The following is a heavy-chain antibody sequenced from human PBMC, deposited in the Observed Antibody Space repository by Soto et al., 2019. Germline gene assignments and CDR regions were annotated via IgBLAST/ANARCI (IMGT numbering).Heavy chain of an antibody. CDR1: GFTFSSYG. CDR3: ARDRVIRSGMVWGGDELNLLDY. V-gene: IGHV3-33*01. CDR2: IWYDGSNK. Sequence: PGGSLRLSCAASGFTFSSYGMHWVRQAPGKGLEWVAVIWYDGSNKYYADSVKGRFTISRDNSKNTLYLQMNSLRAEDTAVYYCARDRVIRSGMVWGGDELNLLDYWGQGTLVTVSS. D-gene: IGHD2-21*02. J-gene: IGHJ4*02.